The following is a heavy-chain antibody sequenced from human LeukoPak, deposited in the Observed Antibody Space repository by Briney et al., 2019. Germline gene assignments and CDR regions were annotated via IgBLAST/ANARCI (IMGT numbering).Heavy chain of an antibody. Sequence: PGGPLRLSCEASGFTFRSYGMSWVRQGPGKGLEWVSGISGRGGETDYADFVKGRFTISRDNSKNTLFLQMNSLRAEDTAVYYCAKDLKGLYDYVRGSYAIDIWGHGTMVTVSS. CDR3: AKDLKGLYDYVRGSYAIDI. CDR1: GFTFRSYG. D-gene: IGHD3-16*01. V-gene: IGHV3-23*01. CDR2: ISGRGGET. J-gene: IGHJ3*02.